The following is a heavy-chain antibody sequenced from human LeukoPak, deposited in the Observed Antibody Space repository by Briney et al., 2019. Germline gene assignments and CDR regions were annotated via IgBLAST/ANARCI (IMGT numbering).Heavy chain of an antibody. CDR2: VNHSGST. CDR3: ARGGPGEFDY. Sequence: SETLSLTCAVHGGSFSGYYWSWIRQPPGKGLEWIGEVNHSGSTNYNPSLKSRVTISVDTSKNQFSLKLSSVTAADTAVYYCARGGPGEFDYWGQGTLVTVSS. J-gene: IGHJ4*02. CDR1: GGSFSGYY. D-gene: IGHD2-2*01. V-gene: IGHV4-34*01.